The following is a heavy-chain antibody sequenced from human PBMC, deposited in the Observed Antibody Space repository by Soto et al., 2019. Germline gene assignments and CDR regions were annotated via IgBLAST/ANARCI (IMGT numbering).Heavy chain of an antibody. Sequence: SETLSLTCTVSGGSITTYYWNWIRQSAGKGLEWMGRIHYSGNTNNNHTLKSRVTMSLDTSQNQFSLRLASASAADTAVYFCATDQIVRVSGVISGWNWFDPWGQGTLVTVSS. J-gene: IGHJ5*02. D-gene: IGHD2-8*01. CDR1: GGSITTYY. V-gene: IGHV4-4*07. CDR3: ATDQIVRVSGVISGWNWFDP. CDR2: IHYSGNT.